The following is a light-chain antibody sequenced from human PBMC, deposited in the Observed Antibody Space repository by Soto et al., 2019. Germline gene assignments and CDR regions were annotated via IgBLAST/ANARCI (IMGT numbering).Light chain of an antibody. Sequence: EVVMTQSPATLSVSPGERVTLSYRANQTISNTLAWYQQKPGQAPRLLIYAASTRATGVPARFSGSGSGTEFTLTISSLQSEDFTIYYCQYYNNWLGTFGGGTKVEIK. J-gene: IGKJ4*01. CDR3: QYYNNWLGT. CDR2: AAS. V-gene: IGKV3-15*01. CDR1: QTISNT.